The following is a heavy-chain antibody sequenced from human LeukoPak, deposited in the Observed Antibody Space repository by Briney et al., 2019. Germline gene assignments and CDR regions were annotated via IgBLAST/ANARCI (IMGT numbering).Heavy chain of an antibody. CDR2: ISSSGSTI. D-gene: IGHD2-2*01. V-gene: IGHV3-11*04. J-gene: IGHJ4*02. Sequence: GGSLRLSCAASGFTFSDYYMSWIRQAPGKGLEWVSYISSSGSTIYYADSVKGRFTISRDNAKNSLYLQMNSLRAEDTAVYYCAKGFQFYCSSTSCSFFDYWGQGTLVTVSS. CDR1: GFTFSDYY. CDR3: AKGFQFYCSSTSCSFFDY.